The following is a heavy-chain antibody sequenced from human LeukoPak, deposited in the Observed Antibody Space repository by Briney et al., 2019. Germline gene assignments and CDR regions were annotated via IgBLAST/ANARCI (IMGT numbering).Heavy chain of an antibody. Sequence: GGSLRLSCAASGFTFSDYYMSWIRQAPGKGLEWISYISSSGDIIYYTDSVKGRFTISRDNARNSLYLRMSSLRAEDTAVYYCARDDIIVGAANWGQGTLVTVSS. V-gene: IGHV3-11*01. CDR2: ISSSGDII. CDR3: ARDDIIVGAAN. J-gene: IGHJ4*02. CDR1: GFTFSDYY. D-gene: IGHD1-26*01.